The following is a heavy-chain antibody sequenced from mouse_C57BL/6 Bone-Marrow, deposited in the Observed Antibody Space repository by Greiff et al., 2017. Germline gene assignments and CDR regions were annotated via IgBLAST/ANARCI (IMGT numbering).Heavy chain of an antibody. D-gene: IGHD1-1*01. J-gene: IGHJ2*01. CDR3: AREENLDYCGGSVDY. CDR1: GYTFTSYW. CDR2: IHPNSGST. V-gene: IGHV1-64*01. Sequence: VQLQQSGAELVKPGASVKLSCKASGYTFTSYWMHWVKQRPGQGLEWIGMIHPNSGSTNYNEKFKSKATLTVDKSSSTAYMQLSSLTSEDSAVYYCAREENLDYCGGSVDYWGQGTTLTVSS.